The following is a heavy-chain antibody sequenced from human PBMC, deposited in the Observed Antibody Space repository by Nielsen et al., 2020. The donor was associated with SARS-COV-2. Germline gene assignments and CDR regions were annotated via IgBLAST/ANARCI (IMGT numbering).Heavy chain of an antibody. CDR3: ARDLSGTGDYYYGMDV. CDR1: GYTFTSYY. D-gene: IGHD1/OR15-1a*01. V-gene: IGHV1-46*01. Sequence: ASVKVSCKASGYTFTSYYLHWVRQAPGQGLEWMGIINPSGGSTTYAQKFQGSVTLTRDTSTSTVYMELSSLRTEDTAVYYCARDLSGTGDYYYGMDVWGQGTTVTVSS. CDR2: INPSGGST. J-gene: IGHJ6*02.